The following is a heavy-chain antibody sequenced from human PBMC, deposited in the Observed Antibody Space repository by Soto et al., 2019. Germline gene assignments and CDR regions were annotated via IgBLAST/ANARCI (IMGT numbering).Heavy chain of an antibody. V-gene: IGHV3-23*01. CDR2: ISGSGGST. D-gene: IGHD4-17*01. Sequence: EVQLLESGGGLLQSGGSLRLSCAGSGFTFSSYAMSWVRQAPGKGLEWVSVISGSGGSTYYADSVKGRFTISRDNSKNTLYLQMNSLRAEDTAVYYCAKQKTTVTRYDAFDIWGQGTMVTVSS. CDR1: GFTFSSYA. J-gene: IGHJ3*02. CDR3: AKQKTTVTRYDAFDI.